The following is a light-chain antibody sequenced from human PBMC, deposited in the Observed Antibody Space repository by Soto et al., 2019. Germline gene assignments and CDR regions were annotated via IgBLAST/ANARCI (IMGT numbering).Light chain of an antibody. CDR1: QSVLYSSNNKNY. J-gene: IGKJ4*01. Sequence: DIVVTQSPDSLAVSLGERATINCKSSQSVLYSSNNKNYLAWYQQKPGQPPKLIMYWASTRESGVPDRFSGSGSGTDFTLTISSLQAEDVAVYYCQQYYDSPLAFGGGTRVEIK. V-gene: IGKV4-1*01. CDR3: QQYYDSPLA. CDR2: WAS.